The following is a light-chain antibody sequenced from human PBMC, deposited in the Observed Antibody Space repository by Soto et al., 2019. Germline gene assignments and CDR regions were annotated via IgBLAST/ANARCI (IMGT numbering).Light chain of an antibody. CDR2: DAS. J-gene: IGKJ2*01. V-gene: IGKV3-11*01. CDR3: QQRSSWPPNT. CDR1: QSVSSY. Sequence: EIVLTQSPATLSLSPGERATLSCRASQSVSSYLAWYQQKPGQAPRLLIYDASNRATGIPARFSGSESGTDFTLTISSLEPEDFAVYYCQQRSSWPPNTFGQGTKLEI.